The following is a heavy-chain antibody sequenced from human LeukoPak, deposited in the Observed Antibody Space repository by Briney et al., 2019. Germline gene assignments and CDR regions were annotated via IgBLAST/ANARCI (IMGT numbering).Heavy chain of an antibody. J-gene: IGHJ4*02. CDR1: GYTFIDYY. CDR3: ARVSLIYRSGSYYQSPLAY. D-gene: IGHD3-10*01. V-gene: IGHV1-2*04. Sequence: ASVKVSCKTSGYTFIDYYIHWVRQAPGHGLQWMGWINPNTGVTNYAQKFQGWVTMTRDTSISTAYMDVSRLKSDDTALYYCARVSLIYRSGSYYQSPLAYWGQGTLVTVSS. CDR2: INPNTGVT.